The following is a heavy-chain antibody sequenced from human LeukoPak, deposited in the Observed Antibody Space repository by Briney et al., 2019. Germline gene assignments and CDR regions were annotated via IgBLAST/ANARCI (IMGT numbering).Heavy chain of an antibody. Sequence: PSETLSLTCSVSGYSISSGYVGGWSRQPPGEGVEWVGRIHDSGNTYYNPSLKTRVTISVDTSNNQFSLKLTSVTAADTAVYYCARERPPSSSGYYDYWAQGTLVTVSS. J-gene: IGHJ4*02. V-gene: IGHV4-38-2*02. CDR1: GYSISSGYV. D-gene: IGHD3-22*01. CDR3: ARERPPSSSGYYDY. CDR2: IHDSGNT.